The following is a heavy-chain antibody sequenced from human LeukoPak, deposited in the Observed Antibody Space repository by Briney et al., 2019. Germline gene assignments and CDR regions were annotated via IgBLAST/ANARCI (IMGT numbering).Heavy chain of an antibody. D-gene: IGHD2-2*01. CDR2: IYYSGNT. CDR1: GGSISTSTYY. J-gene: IGHJ6*03. CDR3: ATIGYCTRTTCPFNYYYYYMDV. V-gene: IGHV4-39*01. Sequence: SETLSLTCSVSGGSISTSTYYWGWIRQPPGKGLEWIGSIYYSGNTYYNPSLKIRITISVDTSKNQFSLKLSSVTAADTAVYYCATIGYCTRTTCPFNYYYYYMDVWGKGTTVTVSS.